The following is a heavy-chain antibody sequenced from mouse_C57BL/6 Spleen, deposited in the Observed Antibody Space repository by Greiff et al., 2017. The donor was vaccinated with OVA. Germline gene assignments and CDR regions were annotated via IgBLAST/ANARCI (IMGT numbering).Heavy chain of an antibody. CDR2: IDPEDGET. CDR3: ARSSGNYGFAY. Sequence: EVQLQQSGAELVKPGASVKLSCTASGFNIKDYYMHWVTQRTEQGLEWIGRIDPEDGETKYAPKFQGKATRTADTSSNTAYLQRSSLTSEDTAVYYGARSSGNYGFAYWGQGTLVTVSA. D-gene: IGHD2-1*01. V-gene: IGHV14-2*01. CDR1: GFNIKDYY. J-gene: IGHJ3*01.